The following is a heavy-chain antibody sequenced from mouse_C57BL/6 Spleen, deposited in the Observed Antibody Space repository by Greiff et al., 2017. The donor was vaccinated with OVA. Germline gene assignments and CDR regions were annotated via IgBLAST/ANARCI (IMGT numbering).Heavy chain of an antibody. CDR3: TQIYYDYDGDFGY. J-gene: IGHJ2*01. Sequence: EVQLQQSGAELVRPGASVKLSCTASGFNIKDYYMHWVKQRPEQGLEWIGSIDPEDGDTEYAPKFQGKATMTADTSSNTAYLQLSSLTSEDTAVYYCTQIYYDYDGDFGYWGQGTTLTVSS. D-gene: IGHD2-4*01. CDR1: GFNIKDYY. CDR2: IDPEDGDT. V-gene: IGHV14-1*01.